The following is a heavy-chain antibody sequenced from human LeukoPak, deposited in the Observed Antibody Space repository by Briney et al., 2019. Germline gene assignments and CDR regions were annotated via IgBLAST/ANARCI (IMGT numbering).Heavy chain of an antibody. J-gene: IGHJ4*02. CDR2: IYSGSTT. V-gene: IGHV3-53*01. Sequence: GGSLRLSSAPSGVTVSSNYMSSVREAPGERLGRVSVIYSGSTTNYAASVKGRFTISRDNSKNTLFLQMNSRRAEDTAVYYCARGGYSSSWYHFDYWGQGTLVTVSS. CDR1: GVTVSSNY. CDR3: ARGGYSSSWYHFDY. D-gene: IGHD6-13*01.